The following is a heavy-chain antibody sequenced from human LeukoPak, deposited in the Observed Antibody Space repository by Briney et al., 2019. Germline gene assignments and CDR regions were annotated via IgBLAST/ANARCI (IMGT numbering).Heavy chain of an antibody. CDR1: GGTFSSYA. Sequence: SVKVSCKASGGTFSSYAISWVRQAPGQGLEWMGGIIPIFGTANYAQKFQGRVTITADESTSTAYMELSSLRSEDTAVYYCARALPYCSSTSCYPVGAFDIWGQGTMVTVSS. J-gene: IGHJ3*02. D-gene: IGHD2-2*01. CDR2: IIPIFGTA. V-gene: IGHV1-69*13. CDR3: ARALPYCSSTSCYPVGAFDI.